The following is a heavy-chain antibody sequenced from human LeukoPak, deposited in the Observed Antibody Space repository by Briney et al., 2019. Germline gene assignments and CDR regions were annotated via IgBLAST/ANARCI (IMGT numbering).Heavy chain of an antibody. CDR1: GHTFKNYH. Sequence: APVNVSCQASGHTFKNYHIHWVRQAPGQGLEWMGWMNPNSGNTGYAQKFQGRFTLSRETFISTAYMELSSLRSDDTAVYYCVRAMAPLDTFNYQYAMDVWGQGTMVTVSS. CDR3: VRAMAPLDTFNYQYAMDV. CDR2: MNPNSGNT. V-gene: IGHV1-8*01. J-gene: IGHJ6*02. D-gene: IGHD5-24*01.